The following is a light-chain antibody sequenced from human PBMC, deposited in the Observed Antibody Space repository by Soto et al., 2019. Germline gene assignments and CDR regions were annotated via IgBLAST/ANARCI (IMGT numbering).Light chain of an antibody. Sequence: QSALTQPPSASGSPGQSVTISCTGTNRDVGTHNYVSWYQQYPGKAPKLLIYDVVKRPSGIPHRFSGSKSGNTASLTVSGLRADDEADYYCFSYAGGTTFVFGNGTKVTVL. CDR1: NRDVGTHNY. J-gene: IGLJ1*01. CDR2: DVV. V-gene: IGLV2-8*01. CDR3: FSYAGGTTFV.